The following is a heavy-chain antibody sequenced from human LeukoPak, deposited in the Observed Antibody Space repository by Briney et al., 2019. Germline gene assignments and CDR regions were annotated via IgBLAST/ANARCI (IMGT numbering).Heavy chain of an antibody. V-gene: IGHV3-23*01. J-gene: IGHJ4*02. CDR1: GFTFSKYA. D-gene: IGHD3-10*01. CDR3: VKGFVHPTYYFDY. Sequence: GGSLRLSCAASGFTFSKYAMMWVRQAPGKRLEWGSSITGSGDGTYYADSVRGRFTISRDNSENTLYLQLNSLRADDTAVYFCVKGFVHPTYYFDYWGQGTLVTVSS. CDR2: ITGSGDGT.